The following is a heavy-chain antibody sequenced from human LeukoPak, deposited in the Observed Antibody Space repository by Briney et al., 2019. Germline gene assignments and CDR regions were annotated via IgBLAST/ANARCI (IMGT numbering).Heavy chain of an antibody. V-gene: IGHV4-59*08. CDR1: GGSISSYY. CDR2: IYYSGST. J-gene: IGHJ3*02. CDR3: ARHVISGYYSDAFDI. Sequence: SETLSLTCTVSGGSISSYYWSWIRQPPGKGLEWIGYIYYSGSTNYNPSLKSRVTISVDTSKNQFSLKLSSVTAADAAVYYCARHVISGYYSDAFDIWGQGTMVTVSS. D-gene: IGHD3-22*01.